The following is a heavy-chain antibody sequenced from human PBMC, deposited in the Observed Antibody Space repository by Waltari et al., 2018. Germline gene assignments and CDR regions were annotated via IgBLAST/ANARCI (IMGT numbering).Heavy chain of an antibody. CDR3: ATYSASRGFNY. J-gene: IGHJ4*02. V-gene: IGHV3-30*02. Sequence: QVQRVESGGGVVQPGESQRPSCAAAVFAFSTSGLHWVRQDPGKGLGWVAYIRSDGSNINYADSVKGRFTISRDNSKNTLYLQMNSLRAEDTAVYYCATYSASRGFNYWGQGTLVTVSS. D-gene: IGHD6-13*01. CDR1: VFAFSTSG. CDR2: IRSDGSNI.